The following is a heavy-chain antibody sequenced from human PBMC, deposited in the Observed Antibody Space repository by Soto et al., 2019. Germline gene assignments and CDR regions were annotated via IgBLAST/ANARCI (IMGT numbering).Heavy chain of an antibody. Sequence: EVQLLESGGGLVQPGGSLRLSCAASGFTFSSYAMSWVRQAPGKGLEWVSAISGSGGSTYYADSVKGRFTISRDNSKNTLYLQMNSLRAEDTAVYYCAKDQIAAAAPYNWFDPWGQGTLVTVSS. CDR3: AKDQIAAAAPYNWFDP. CDR1: GFTFSSYA. V-gene: IGHV3-23*01. D-gene: IGHD6-13*01. CDR2: ISGSGGST. J-gene: IGHJ5*02.